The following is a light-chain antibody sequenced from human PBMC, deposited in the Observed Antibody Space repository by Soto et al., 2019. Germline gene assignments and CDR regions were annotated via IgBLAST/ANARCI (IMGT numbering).Light chain of an antibody. V-gene: IGKV1-9*01. CDR1: QGISSH. CDR3: QHLNSYSST. CDR2: PAS. J-gene: IGKJ5*01. Sequence: IQLTQSPSSLSASVGDRVTITCRASQGISSHLAWYQQKPGKAPKLLIFPASTLQSGVPSRFSGSGSGTDFTLTISSLQPEDFATYYCQHLNSYSSTFGQGTRLEIK.